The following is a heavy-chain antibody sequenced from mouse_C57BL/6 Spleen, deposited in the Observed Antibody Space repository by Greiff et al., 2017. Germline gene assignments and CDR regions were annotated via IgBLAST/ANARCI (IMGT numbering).Heavy chain of an antibody. CDR2: IDPSVSYT. CDR1: GYTFTSYW. J-gene: IGHJ3*01. Sequence: QVQLQQPGAELVMPGASVKLSCKASGYTFTSYWMHWVKQRPGQGLEWIGEIDPSVSYTNYNQKFKGKSTLTVDKSSSTAYMQLSSLTSGDSAVYYCARSPYDYWADWGPGTLVTVSA. D-gene: IGHD2-4*01. V-gene: IGHV1-69*01. CDR3: ARSPYDYWAD.